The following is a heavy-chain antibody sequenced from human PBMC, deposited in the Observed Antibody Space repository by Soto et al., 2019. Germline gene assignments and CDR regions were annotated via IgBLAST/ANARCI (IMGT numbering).Heavy chain of an antibody. CDR1: GFTFSNAW. CDR3: TTVPGLRYFDNQDEPPEHYYYYYGMDV. Sequence: GGSLRLSCAASGFTFSNAWMNWVRQAPGKGLEWVGRIKSKTDGGTTDYAAPVKGRFTISRDDSKNTLYLQMNSLKTEDTAVYYCTTVPGLRYFDNQDEPPEHYYYYYGMDVWGQGTTVTVSS. J-gene: IGHJ6*02. V-gene: IGHV3-15*07. D-gene: IGHD3-9*01. CDR2: IKSKTDGGTT.